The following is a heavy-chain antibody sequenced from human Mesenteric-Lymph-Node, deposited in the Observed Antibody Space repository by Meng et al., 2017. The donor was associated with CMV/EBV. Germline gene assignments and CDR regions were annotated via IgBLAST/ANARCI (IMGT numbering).Heavy chain of an antibody. CDR1: GYSFTSYW. V-gene: IGHV5-51*01. CDR3: ARQGLYYYDSSGYYPPPDY. D-gene: IGHD3-22*01. Sequence: KVSCKGSGYSFTSYWIGWVGQMPGKGLEWMGIIYPGDSDTRYSPSFQGQVTISADKSISTAYLQWSSLKASDTAMYYCARQGLYYYDSSGYYPPPDYWGQGTLVTVSS. J-gene: IGHJ4*02. CDR2: IYPGDSDT.